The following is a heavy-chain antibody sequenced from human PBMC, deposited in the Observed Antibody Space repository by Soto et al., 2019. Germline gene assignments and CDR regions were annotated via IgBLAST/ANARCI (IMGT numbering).Heavy chain of an antibody. J-gene: IGHJ5*02. CDR3: ARQWCSSTSCYPPENWFDP. D-gene: IGHD2-2*01. Sequence: SETLSLTCSVSDGSMNGRSYYWGWMRKPPGKGLEWIASISYSGSTNYNPSLKSRVTISVDTSKNQFSLKLSSVTAADTAVYYCARQWCSSTSCYPPENWFDPWGQGTLVTVSS. V-gene: IGHV4-61*05. CDR1: DGSMNGRSYY. CDR2: ISYSGST.